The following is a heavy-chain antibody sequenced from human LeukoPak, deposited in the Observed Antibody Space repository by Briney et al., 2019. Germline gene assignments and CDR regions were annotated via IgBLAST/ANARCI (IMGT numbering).Heavy chain of an antibody. CDR3: ARGRIATANDY. Sequence: GASVKVSCKASGYTFTSYDINWVRQATGQGLEWMGWMNPSRGNTGYAQTDQGRVTMTRNTSISTAYMELSSLRSEDTAVYYCARGRIATANDYWGQGTLVTVSS. J-gene: IGHJ4*02. CDR1: GYTFTSYD. CDR2: MNPSRGNT. V-gene: IGHV1-8*01. D-gene: IGHD4-11*01.